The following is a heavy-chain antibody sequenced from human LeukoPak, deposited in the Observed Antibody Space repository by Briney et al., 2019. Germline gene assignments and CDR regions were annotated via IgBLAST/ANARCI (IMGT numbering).Heavy chain of an antibody. D-gene: IGHD6-19*01. J-gene: IGHJ4*02. CDR1: GGTFSSYA. CDR2: IIPILGIA. CDR3: ARDWGAVAGTPYHDY. Sequence: ASVKVSCKASGGTFSSYAISWVRQAPGQGLEWMGRIIPILGIANYAQKFQGRVTITADKSTSTAYMELSSLRSEDTAVYYCARDWGAVAGTPYHDYWGQGTLVTVSS. V-gene: IGHV1-69*04.